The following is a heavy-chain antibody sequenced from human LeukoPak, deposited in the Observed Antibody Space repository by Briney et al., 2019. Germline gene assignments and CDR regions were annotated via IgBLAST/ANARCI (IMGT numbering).Heavy chain of an antibody. CDR1: GFTFSSYW. V-gene: IGHV3-7*01. D-gene: IGHD2-21*02. Sequence: GGSLRLSCAASGFTFSSYWLSWVRQPPGKGLEWVANIQQDGSEKNYVDSVKGRFTISRDNGKNSLYLQMNSLRAEDTAVYYCAKWVLNPGVVVTASDAFDIWGQGTMVTVSS. J-gene: IGHJ3*02. CDR3: AKWVLNPGVVVTASDAFDI. CDR2: IQQDGSEK.